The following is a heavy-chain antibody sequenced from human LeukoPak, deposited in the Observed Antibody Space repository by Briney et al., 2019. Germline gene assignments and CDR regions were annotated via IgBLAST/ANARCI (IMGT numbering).Heavy chain of an antibody. V-gene: IGHV4-30-4*01. CDR2: MYYSGST. CDR1: GGSISSADYY. Sequence: SQTLSLTCTVSGGSISSADYYWSWIRQPPGKGLEWIAYMYYSGSTYYNPSIKSRVIISVDTSKYQFSLKLGSVTAADTAVYYCARGSVDNYYDSSGYYAEFDYWGQGTLVTVYS. CDR3: ARGSVDNYYDSSGYYAEFDY. D-gene: IGHD3-22*01. J-gene: IGHJ4*02.